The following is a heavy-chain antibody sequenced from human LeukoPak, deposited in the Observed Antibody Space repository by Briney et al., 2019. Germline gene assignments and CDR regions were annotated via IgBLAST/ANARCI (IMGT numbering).Heavy chain of an antibody. D-gene: IGHD2-2*01. CDR2: MYYSGST. V-gene: IGHV4-59*08. CDR3: ARRYCSSTSCPIDY. J-gene: IGHJ4*02. CDR1: GGSVTSDY. Sequence: MTSETLSLTCTVSGGSVTSDYWSWIRQPPGKGLEWIGYMYYSGSTNYNPSLKSRVTISGDTSRNQFSLKLSSVTAADTAVYYCARRYCSSTSCPIDYWGQGTLVTVSS.